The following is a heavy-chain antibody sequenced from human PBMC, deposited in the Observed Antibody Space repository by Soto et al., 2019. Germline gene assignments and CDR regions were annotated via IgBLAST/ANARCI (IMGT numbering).Heavy chain of an antibody. CDR1: GYTFTGYY. CDR3: ARDLYCSGGSCYSNWFDP. V-gene: IGHV1-2*02. J-gene: IGHJ5*02. Sequence: ASVKVSCKASGYTFTGYYMHWVRQAPGQGLEWMGWINPNSGGTNYAQKFQGRVTMTRDTSISTAYMELSRLRSDDTAVYYCARDLYCSGGSCYSNWFDPWGQGTLVTVSS. CDR2: INPNSGGT. D-gene: IGHD2-15*01.